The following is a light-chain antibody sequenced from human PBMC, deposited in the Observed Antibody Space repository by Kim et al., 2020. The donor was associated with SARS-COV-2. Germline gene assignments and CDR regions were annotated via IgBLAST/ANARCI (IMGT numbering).Light chain of an antibody. J-gene: IGKJ1*01. V-gene: IGKV1-5*03. CDR1: RSLGGL. Sequence: ASVGSRVTITCRARRSLGGLLHWYQQKPGQAPKLLIYEASTLKSGVPSRFSGSGSETEFTLTTSSLQTDDFATYYCKQYRSYPWTFGQGTKVDIK. CDR3: KQYRSYPWT. CDR2: EAS.